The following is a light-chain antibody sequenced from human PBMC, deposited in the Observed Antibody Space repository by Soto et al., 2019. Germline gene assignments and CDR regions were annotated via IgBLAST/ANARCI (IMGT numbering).Light chain of an antibody. CDR3: LQHNSYPIT. Sequence: IQMPQSPSAMSGSLGDRVTITGLASQGMSNYLAWFQQKPGKVPKRLIYAASSLQSGVPSRFSGSGSGTESTLTISSLQPEDFATYYCLQHNSYPITFGQGRRLEIK. CDR1: QGMSNY. V-gene: IGKV1-17*03. J-gene: IGKJ5*01. CDR2: AAS.